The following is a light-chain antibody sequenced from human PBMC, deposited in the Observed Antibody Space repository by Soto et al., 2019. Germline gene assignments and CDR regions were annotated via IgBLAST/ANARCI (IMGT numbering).Light chain of an antibody. Sequence: QSVPTQPASVSGSPGQSIAISCTGTSSDVGGYNYVSWYQQHPGKAPKLMIYDVGSRLSGVSDRFSGSKSGNTASLTISGXRAEDVADYYSSSYTTTSTGILGPGPKITVL. CDR2: DVG. J-gene: IGLJ1*01. CDR3: SSYTTTSTGI. V-gene: IGLV2-14*01. CDR1: SSDVGGYNY.